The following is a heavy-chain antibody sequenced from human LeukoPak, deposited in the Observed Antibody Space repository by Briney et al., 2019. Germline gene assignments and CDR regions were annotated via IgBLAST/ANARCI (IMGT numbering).Heavy chain of an antibody. CDR1: GFTLFSSYD. CDR3: SIVAVASDFDY. CDR2: IKNDENIK. Sequence: GGPLRLSCAAWGFTLFSSYDMHWVRQAPGKGLEWVAIIKNDENIKHYIDSVQGQFTITRDNSRNTLYLQMNSLRVDDTAVYYCSIVAVASDFDYWGQGNVVTVSS. V-gene: IGHV3-30*02. D-gene: IGHD6-19*01. J-gene: IGHJ4*02.